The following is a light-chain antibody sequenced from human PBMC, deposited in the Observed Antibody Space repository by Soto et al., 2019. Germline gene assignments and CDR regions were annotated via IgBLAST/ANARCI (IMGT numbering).Light chain of an antibody. Sequence: DIQMTQSPSTLPASVGDRVTITCRASQNISNWLAWYRQGPGTAPKLLIYHASNLESGDPSRFSGSGSGTDFTLTISSLQPDDFATYYCHQYQSYSFGQGTKVDIK. CDR1: QNISNW. J-gene: IGKJ1*01. CDR3: HQYQSYS. V-gene: IGKV1-5*01. CDR2: HAS.